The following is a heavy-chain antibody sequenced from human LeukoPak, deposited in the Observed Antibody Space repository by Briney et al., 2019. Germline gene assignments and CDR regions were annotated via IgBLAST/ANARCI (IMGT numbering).Heavy chain of an antibody. J-gene: IGHJ4*02. D-gene: IGHD3-22*01. V-gene: IGHV3-48*01. CDR1: GFTFNSYA. CDR2: ISSSSSTI. CDR3: ARSTNYYDSSGYPDY. Sequence: GGSLRLSCAASGFTFNSYAMNWVRQAPGKGLEWVSYISSSSSTIYYADSVKGRFTISRDNAKNSLYLRMNSLRAEDTAVYYCARSTNYYDSSGYPDYWGQGTLVTVSS.